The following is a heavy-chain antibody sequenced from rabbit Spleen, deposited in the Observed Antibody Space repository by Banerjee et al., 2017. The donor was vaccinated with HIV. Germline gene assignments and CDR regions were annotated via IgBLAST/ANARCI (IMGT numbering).Heavy chain of an antibody. CDR2: IYVGSSDST. J-gene: IGHJ6*01. CDR3: ARDSGSSFSSYGMDL. Sequence: QEQLVESGGGLVKPEGSLTLTCKASGFSFSDRDVMCWVRQAPGKGLEWIACIYVGSSDSTYSATWAKGRFTISKTSSTTVTLQMTSLTAADTATYFCARDSGSSFSSYGMDLWGQGTLVTVS. V-gene: IGHV1S45*01. D-gene: IGHD8-1*01. CDR1: GFSFSDRDV.